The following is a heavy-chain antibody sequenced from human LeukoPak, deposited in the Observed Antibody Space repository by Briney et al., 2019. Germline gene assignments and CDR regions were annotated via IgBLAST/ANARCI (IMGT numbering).Heavy chain of an antibody. CDR1: GFTFSSYA. V-gene: IGHV3-30-3*01. CDR3: ARDKTIAVWPSFDS. D-gene: IGHD6-19*01. J-gene: IGHJ4*02. CDR2: ISYDGSNK. Sequence: QPGGSLRLSCAASGFTFSSYAMHWVRQAPGKGLEWVAVISYDGSNKYYADSVKGRFTISRDNSKNSLYLQMNSLRAEDTAVYYCARDKTIAVWPSFDSWGQGTLVTVSS.